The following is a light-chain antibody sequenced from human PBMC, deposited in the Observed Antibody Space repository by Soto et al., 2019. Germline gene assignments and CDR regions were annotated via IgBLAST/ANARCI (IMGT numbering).Light chain of an antibody. V-gene: IGLV2-8*01. CDR2: EVV. J-gene: IGLJ1*01. CDR3: KSYAGSNTYV. CDR1: QNDIGVYDF. Sequence: QSVLTQPPSASGSPGQSVTISCTGTQNDIGVYDFVSWYQHHPGKAPRLIIYEVVQRPSGVPDRFSGSKSGNTASLNVSGLQAADEADYFCKSYAGSNTYVFGSGTKVTVL.